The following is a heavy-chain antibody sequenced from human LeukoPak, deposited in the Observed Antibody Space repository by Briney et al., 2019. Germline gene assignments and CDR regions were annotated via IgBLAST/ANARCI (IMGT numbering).Heavy chain of an antibody. CDR2: IKQDGSER. J-gene: IGHJ4*02. CDR1: GFTVSSNY. V-gene: IGHV3-7*04. Sequence: GGSLRLSCAASGFTVSSNYMSWVRQAPGKGLEWVANIKQDGSERYYVDSVKGRFTISRDNAKNSLYLQMNNLRAVDTAVYYCARGPSGGNGFSYWGLGTLVTVSS. CDR3: ARGPSGGNGFSY. D-gene: IGHD2-15*01.